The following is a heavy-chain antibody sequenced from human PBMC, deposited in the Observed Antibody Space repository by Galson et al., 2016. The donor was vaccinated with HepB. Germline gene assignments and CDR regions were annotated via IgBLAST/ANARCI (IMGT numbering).Heavy chain of an antibody. J-gene: IGHJ4*02. D-gene: IGHD2-21*01. CDR3: ARGLGGGDDY. V-gene: IGHV3-74*01. CDR1: GFTFSSYW. CDR2: INRDGTST. Sequence: SLRLSCAASGFTFSSYWMHWVRQAPGKGLVWVSRINRDGTSTTYADSVKGRFTVSRDNAKNTLHMQMNSLRAEDTAVYYCARGLGGGDDYWCQGTLVTVSS.